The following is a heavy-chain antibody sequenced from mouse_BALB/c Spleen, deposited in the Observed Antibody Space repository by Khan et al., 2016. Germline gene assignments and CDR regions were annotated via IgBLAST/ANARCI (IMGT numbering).Heavy chain of an antibody. D-gene: IGHD3-3*01. CDR2: IDPANGNN. V-gene: IGHV14-3*02. Sequence: VQLQQSGAELVKPGASVKLSCTASGFNIKDTYMHWVKQRPEQGLEWIGRIDPANGNNKYDPKFKGKDTITADTSSNTAYLQLSILPSEDTAVYSCARGAGNFFASWGPGTTLTVSS. CDR3: ARGAGNFFAS. J-gene: IGHJ2*01. CDR1: GFNIKDTY.